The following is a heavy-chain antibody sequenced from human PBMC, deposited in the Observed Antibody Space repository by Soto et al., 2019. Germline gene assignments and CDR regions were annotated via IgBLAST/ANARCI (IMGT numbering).Heavy chain of an antibody. D-gene: IGHD2-8*02. J-gene: IGHJ3*01. Sequence: GGSLSLSCTASGFNFNSYAMIWVRQAPGKGLEWVSGISGYGDTTYYSASVKGRFTISRDNSQKMLFLQMNSLRAEDTAMYYCAKVPLVLSNAFDLWGQGTKVTV. V-gene: IGHV3-23*01. CDR3: AKVPLVLSNAFDL. CDR1: GFNFNSYA. CDR2: ISGYGDTT.